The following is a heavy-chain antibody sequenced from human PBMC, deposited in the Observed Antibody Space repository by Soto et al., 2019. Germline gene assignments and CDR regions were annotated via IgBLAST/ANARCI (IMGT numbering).Heavy chain of an antibody. CDR2: INHSGST. CDR3: ARGRVVVSPVMSPAGGGKQHFEY. Sequence: SETLSLTCAVYGGSFSGYYWSWIRQPPGKGLEWIGEINHSGSTNYNPSLKSRVTISVDTSKNQFSLKLSSVTAADTAVYYCARGRVVVSPVMSPAGGGKQHFEYWGQGTLFTVSS. CDR1: GGSFSGYY. D-gene: IGHD2-2*01. V-gene: IGHV4-34*01. J-gene: IGHJ4*02.